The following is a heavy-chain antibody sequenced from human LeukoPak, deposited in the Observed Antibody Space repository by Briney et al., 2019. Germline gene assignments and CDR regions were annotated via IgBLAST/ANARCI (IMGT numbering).Heavy chain of an antibody. D-gene: IGHD1-26*01. CDR3: AREKSGTLTRAYYYIDV. CDR1: GDSMHSYY. Sequence: KTSETLSLTCTVSGDSMHSYYWSWIRQSPEKGLEWIGRASSGVNAYYNPSLQSRVTISVDQSNNQFSLDLASATAADTALYCAREKSGTLTRAYYYIDVWGRGITVTVSS. J-gene: IGHJ6*03. CDR2: ASSGVNA. V-gene: IGHV4-4*07.